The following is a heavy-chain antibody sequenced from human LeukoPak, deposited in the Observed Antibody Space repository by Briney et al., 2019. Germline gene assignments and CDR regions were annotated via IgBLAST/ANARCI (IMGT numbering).Heavy chain of an antibody. D-gene: IGHD6-13*01. J-gene: IGHJ2*01. V-gene: IGHV1-18*01. CDR3: ARDQTSSSWRVFDL. CDR2: ISGHTGQA. Sequence: ASVKVSRKTSGYLFISYGINWVRQAPGQGLEWMGWISGHTGQANYAQKFQGRVTMTTDTSTSTAYVELRSLRSDDTAVYYCARDQTSSSWRVFDLWGRGTLVTVSS. CDR1: GYLFISYG.